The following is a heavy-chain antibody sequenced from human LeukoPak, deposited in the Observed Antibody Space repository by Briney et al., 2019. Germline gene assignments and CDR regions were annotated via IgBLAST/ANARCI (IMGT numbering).Heavy chain of an antibody. D-gene: IGHD3-22*01. Sequence: GGSLRLSCAASGFTFSIYAMSWVRQAPGKGLEWVAVISYDGSNKYYADSVKGRFTISRDNSKNTLYLQMNSLRAEDTAVYYCAKCSDYYDSSGSFDYWGQGTLVTVSS. CDR2: ISYDGSNK. V-gene: IGHV3-30*18. CDR3: AKCSDYYDSSGSFDY. CDR1: GFTFSIYA. J-gene: IGHJ4*02.